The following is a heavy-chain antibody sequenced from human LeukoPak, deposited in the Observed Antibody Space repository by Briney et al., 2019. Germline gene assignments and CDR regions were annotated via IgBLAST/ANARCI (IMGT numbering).Heavy chain of an antibody. CDR1: GGSFSGYY. J-gene: IGHJ6*02. CDR2: INHSGST. CDR3: ARGYELPSHYWRKGHYYYYGMDV. Sequence: KPSETLSLTCAVYGGSFSGYYWSWIRQPPGKGLEWIGEINHSGSTNYNPSLKSRVTISVDTSKNQFSLKLSSVTAADTAVYYCARGYELPSHYWRKGHYYYYGMDVWGQGTTVTVSS. D-gene: IGHD2-8*02. V-gene: IGHV4-34*01.